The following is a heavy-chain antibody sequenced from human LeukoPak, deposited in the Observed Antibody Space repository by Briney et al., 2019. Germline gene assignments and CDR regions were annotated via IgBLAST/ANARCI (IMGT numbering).Heavy chain of an antibody. CDR2: INHSGST. CDR1: GGSFSGYY. V-gene: IGHV4-34*01. D-gene: IGHD3-10*01. Sequence: SETLSLTCAVYGGSFSGYYWSWIRQPPGKGLEWIGEINHSGSTNYNPSLKSRVTISVDTSKNQFSLKLSSVTAADTAVYYCARRIGRGVRPGYYYYYYYMDVWGKGTTVTISS. CDR3: ARRIGRGVRPGYYYYYYYMDV. J-gene: IGHJ6*03.